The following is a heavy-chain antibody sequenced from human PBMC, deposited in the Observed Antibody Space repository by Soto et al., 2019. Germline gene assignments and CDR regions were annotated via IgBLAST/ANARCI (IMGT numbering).Heavy chain of an antibody. CDR2: IIPLFGTT. J-gene: IGHJ6*02. CDR3: ARMTEGDASGGLDVWGMDV. Sequence: QVQLVQSGAEVKKPGSSVKVSCKASGGTFGNHAINWVRQAPGQGLEWMGGIIPLFGTTNYARKLQGRVTITAAESTSTAYMELSSLRSEDTAVYYCARMTEGDASGGLDVWGMDVWGQGTTVTVSS. D-gene: IGHD2-21*02. CDR1: GGTFGNHA. V-gene: IGHV1-69*01.